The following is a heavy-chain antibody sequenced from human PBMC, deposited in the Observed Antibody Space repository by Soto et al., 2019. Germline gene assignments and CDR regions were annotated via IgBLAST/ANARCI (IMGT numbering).Heavy chain of an antibody. CDR3: ARRTIAAADANYYYVMDV. D-gene: IGHD6-13*01. CDR1: GGSISSSNW. J-gene: IGHJ6*02. V-gene: IGHV4-4*02. CDR2: IYHSGST. Sequence: PSETLSLTCAVSGGSISSSNWWSWVRQPPGKGLEWIGEIYHSGSTNYNPSLKSRVTISVDKSKNQFSLKLSSVTAADTAVYYCARRTIAAADANYYYVMDVWGQRTTVTVSS.